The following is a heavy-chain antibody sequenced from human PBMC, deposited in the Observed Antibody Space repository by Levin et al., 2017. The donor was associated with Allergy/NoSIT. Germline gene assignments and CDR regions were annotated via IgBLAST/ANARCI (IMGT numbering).Heavy chain of an antibody. CDR2: IYPGDSDT. CDR3: ARRVGASSYIDV. J-gene: IGHJ6*03. CDR1: GYSFVNYW. D-gene: IGHD2-21*01. Sequence: GESLKISCKGSGYSFVNYWIVWVRQMPGKGLEWMGIIYPGDSDTRKNPSLEGQVTISADKSITTAYLQWSSLTASDTAIYYCARRVGASSYIDVWGKGTTVTVSS. V-gene: IGHV5-51*01.